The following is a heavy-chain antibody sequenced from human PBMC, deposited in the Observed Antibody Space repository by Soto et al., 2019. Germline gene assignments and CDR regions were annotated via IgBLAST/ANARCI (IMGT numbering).Heavy chain of an antibody. Sequence: QVQLVQSGAEVKKPGASVKVSCKASGYTFTAYYMHWLRQAPGQGLEWMGWINPNSGGTNYAQRFLGRVTVTNDTSISTTYMELSSLGSDDTAVYYCARGDFDRRGNYNAGWFAPWGQGTLVTVSS. J-gene: IGHJ5*02. V-gene: IGHV1-2*02. CDR3: ARGDFDRRGNYNAGWFAP. CDR2: INPNSGGT. CDR1: GYTFTAYY. D-gene: IGHD3-22*01.